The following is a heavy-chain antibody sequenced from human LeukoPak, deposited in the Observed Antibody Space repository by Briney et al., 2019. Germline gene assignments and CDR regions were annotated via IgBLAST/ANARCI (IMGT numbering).Heavy chain of an antibody. CDR2: INPNSGGT. J-gene: IGHJ4*02. D-gene: IGHD3-22*01. CDR1: GYTFTCYY. V-gene: IGHV1-2*02. CDR3: ARPTYDSSGYYDY. Sequence: ASVKVSCKASGYTFTCYYMHWVRQAPGQGLEWMGWINPNSGGTNYAQKFQGRVTMTRDTSISTAYMELSRLRSDDTAVYYCARPTYDSSGYYDYWGQGTLVTVSS.